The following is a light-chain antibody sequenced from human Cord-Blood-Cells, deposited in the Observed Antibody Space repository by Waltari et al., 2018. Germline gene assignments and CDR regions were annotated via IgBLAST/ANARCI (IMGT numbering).Light chain of an antibody. Sequence: ELVLTQSPGTRSLSPGERATLSCRASQSVSSSYLAWYQQKPGQAPRLLIYGASSRATGIPDRFSGSGSGTDFTLTISRLEPEDFAVYYCQQYGSSPLFGQGTRLEIK. J-gene: IGKJ5*01. CDR1: QSVSSSY. CDR2: GAS. CDR3: QQYGSSPL. V-gene: IGKV3-20*01.